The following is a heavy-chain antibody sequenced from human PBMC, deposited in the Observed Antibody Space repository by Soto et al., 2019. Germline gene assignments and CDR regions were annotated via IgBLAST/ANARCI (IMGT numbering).Heavy chain of an antibody. CDR1: GFPFSSYG. Sequence: QVQLVESGGGVVQPGGSLRLSFAASGFPFSSYGWHWVRQAPGKGLEWVAVISYDGSSKYYADSVKGRFTISRDNSKNTLYLQMNSLRTEDTAVYYCAKSRGSGNNGMDVWGQGTTVTVSS. D-gene: IGHD3-10*01. CDR3: AKSRGSGNNGMDV. V-gene: IGHV3-30*18. CDR2: ISYDGSSK. J-gene: IGHJ6*02.